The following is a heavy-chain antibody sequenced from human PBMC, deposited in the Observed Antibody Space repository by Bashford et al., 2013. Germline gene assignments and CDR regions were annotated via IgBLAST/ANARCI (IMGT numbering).Heavy chain of an antibody. CDR3: ARDRGYYNSGSPFDY. D-gene: IGHD3-10*01. J-gene: IGHJ4*03. V-gene: IGHV4-59*01. Sequence: SETLSLTCTVSRGSIGNYYWSWIRQVPGKGLEWIGYIYHSGTTDYNPSLKSRVTISVDTSKNQFSLKLISVTAADTAVYFCARDRGYYNSGSPFDYWARNLVTVSS. CDR2: IYHSGTT. CDR1: RGSIGNYY.